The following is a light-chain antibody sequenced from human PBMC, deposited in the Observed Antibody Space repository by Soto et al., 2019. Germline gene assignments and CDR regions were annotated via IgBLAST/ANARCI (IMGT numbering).Light chain of an antibody. CDR3: QQYKNWPL. CDR2: GAS. CDR1: QNVGNNY. V-gene: IGKV3-20*01. J-gene: IGKJ5*01. Sequence: EIVLTQSPGTLSLSPGDGATLSCRASQNVGNNYLAWYQQRPGQAPRLLIHGASSRATGIPDRFSGSGSGTEFTLTISSLQSEDFAVYYCQQYKNWPLFGQGTRLEIK.